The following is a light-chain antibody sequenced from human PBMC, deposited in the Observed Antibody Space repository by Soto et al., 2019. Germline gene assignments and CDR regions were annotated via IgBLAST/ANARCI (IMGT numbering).Light chain of an antibody. V-gene: IGLV2-11*01. CDR3: CSYAGTYTYV. CDR1: GSDVGGFDS. Sequence: QSALTQPRSVSGSPRQSVTISCTGTGSDVGGFDSVSWYQQHPGKAPKLMIYDVSKRPSGVPDRFSGSKSGNTASLTISGLQAEDEADYYCCSYAGTYTYVFGTGTKVTVL. CDR2: DVS. J-gene: IGLJ1*01.